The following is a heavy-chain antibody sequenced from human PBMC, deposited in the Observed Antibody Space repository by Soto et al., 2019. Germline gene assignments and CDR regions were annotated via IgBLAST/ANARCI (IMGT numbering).Heavy chain of an antibody. CDR1: GGTFSSYD. CDR3: ARAAGYHYDSSGYHYWYFDL. V-gene: IGHV1-69*06. J-gene: IGHJ2*01. Sequence: QVQLVQSGAEVRKPGSSVKVSCKASGGTFSSYDISWVRQAPGQGLEWMGGMIPMFGTPNYAQKFQGRVTITADKYGRAAYMEVNCMTSEDTAVYYCARAAGYHYDSSGYHYWYFDLWGRGTLVTVSS. CDR2: MIPMFGTP. D-gene: IGHD3-22*01.